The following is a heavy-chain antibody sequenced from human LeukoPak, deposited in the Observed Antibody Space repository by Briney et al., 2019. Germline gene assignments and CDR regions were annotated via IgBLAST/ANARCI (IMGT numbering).Heavy chain of an antibody. V-gene: IGHV3-7*01. CDR1: GFSFSNYW. Sequence: GGSLRLSCAASGFSFSNYWMIWIRQAPGKGLEWVANIRQDGNEKKYLDSVKGRFTISRDNAKNSLYLQMNSLGPEDTALYYCAKTETFGYNSWGQGTLVTVSS. CDR2: IRQDGNEK. J-gene: IGHJ4*02. CDR3: AKTETFGYNS. D-gene: IGHD3-22*01.